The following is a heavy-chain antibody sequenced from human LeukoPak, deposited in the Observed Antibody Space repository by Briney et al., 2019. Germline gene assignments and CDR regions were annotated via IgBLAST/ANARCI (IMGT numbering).Heavy chain of an antibody. CDR3: AKDDYCSSTSCYDPFDY. V-gene: IGHV3-23*01. Sequence: GGSLRLSCAASGFTFSSYAMSWVRQAPGKGLEWVSAISGSGGSTYYADSVKGRFTISRDNSKNTLYLQMNSLRAEDTAVYYCAKDDYCSSTSCYDPFDYWGQGTLVTVSS. CDR1: GFTFSSYA. J-gene: IGHJ4*02. CDR2: ISGSGGST. D-gene: IGHD2-2*01.